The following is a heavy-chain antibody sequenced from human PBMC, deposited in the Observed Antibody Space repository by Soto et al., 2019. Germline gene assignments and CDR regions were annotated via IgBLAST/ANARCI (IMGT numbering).Heavy chain of an antibody. CDR2: ISPYNGNT. V-gene: IGHV1-18*04. J-gene: IGHJ5*02. CDR1: GYTFTSYG. Sequence: GASVKVSCKASGYTFTSYGISWVRQAPGQGLEWMGWISPYNGNTNYAQKFQGRVTMTTDTSTSTAYMELRSLRSDDTAVYYCARVALVREVIIDWFDPWGQGNLVTVSS. D-gene: IGHD3-10*01. CDR3: ARVALVREVIIDWFDP.